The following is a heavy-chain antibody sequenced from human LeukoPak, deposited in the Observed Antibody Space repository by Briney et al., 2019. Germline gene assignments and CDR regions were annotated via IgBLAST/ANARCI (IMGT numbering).Heavy chain of an antibody. D-gene: IGHD2-2*01. CDR2: ISYDGSNK. Sequence: GRSLRLSCAASGFTFSSYGMHWVRQAPGKGLERVAVISYDGSNKYYADSVKGRFTISRDNSKNTLYLQMNSLRAEDTAVYYCAKGVAVVVVPAAMDYWGQGTLVTVSS. CDR3: AKGVAVVVVPAAMDY. V-gene: IGHV3-30*18. J-gene: IGHJ4*02. CDR1: GFTFSSYG.